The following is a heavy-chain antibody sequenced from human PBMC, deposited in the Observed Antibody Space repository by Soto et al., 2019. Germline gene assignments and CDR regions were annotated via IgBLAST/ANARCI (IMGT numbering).Heavy chain of an antibody. CDR1: GFTFSGSS. CDR2: MRSGAKNFAT. J-gene: IGHJ6*03. Sequence: EVQLVESGGGLVRPGGSLKVSCTVSGFTFSGSSIHWVRHSSGRGLEWVGRMRSGAKNFATEYGASMKGRFIISRDDSKNTAYLEMNSLTADDTAVYYFQLRDKMDVWGKGTTV. CDR3: QLRDKMDV. V-gene: IGHV3-73*01.